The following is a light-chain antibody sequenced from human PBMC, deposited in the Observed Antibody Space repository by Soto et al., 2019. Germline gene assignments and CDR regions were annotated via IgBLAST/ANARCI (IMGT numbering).Light chain of an antibody. CDR3: QQSYNSPQT. CDR1: HTIMTY. Sequence: DIQMTQSPSSLSASVGDEVTITCRASHTIMTYLNWYQLKPGKPPRLLIYAASSLQSGVPSRFSGSGSGTDFTLTINSLQHEDFATYYCQQSYNSPQTLGQGTKVDIK. CDR2: AAS. V-gene: IGKV1-39*01. J-gene: IGKJ1*01.